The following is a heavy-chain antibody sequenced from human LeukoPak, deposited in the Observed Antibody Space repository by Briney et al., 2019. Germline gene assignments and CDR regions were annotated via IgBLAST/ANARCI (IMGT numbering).Heavy chain of an antibody. CDR1: GGTFSSYA. J-gene: IGHJ5*02. Sequence: SVTVSCTASGGTFSSYALSWVRQAPGQGLEWMGRIIPIFGTANYAQKFQGRVTITADKSTSTAYMELSSLRSEDTAVYYCAREGYCSSTSCLNWFDPWGQGTLVTVSS. V-gene: IGHV1-69*06. CDR3: AREGYCSSTSCLNWFDP. D-gene: IGHD2-2*01. CDR2: IIPIFGTA.